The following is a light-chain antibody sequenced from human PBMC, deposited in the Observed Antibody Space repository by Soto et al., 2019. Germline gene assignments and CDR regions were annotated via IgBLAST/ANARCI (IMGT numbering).Light chain of an antibody. CDR1: PSLLYCDGYNS. V-gene: IGKV2-28*01. J-gene: IGKJ4*01. Sequence: DIVMTQSPLSLPVTPGEPASISCRSSPSLLYCDGYNSLVWYLQMPGQSPQLLIYLGSKRASGVPDRFSGSGSGTDFTLKISRVEAEDVAVYYCMQSLQGPTFGGWTKVDIK. CDR2: LGS. CDR3: MQSLQGPT.